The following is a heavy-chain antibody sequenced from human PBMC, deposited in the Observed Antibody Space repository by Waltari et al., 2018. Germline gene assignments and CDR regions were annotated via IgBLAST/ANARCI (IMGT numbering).Heavy chain of an antibody. CDR1: GYTFTGYY. V-gene: IGHV1-2*06. CDR2: INPNSGGT. J-gene: IGHJ4*02. Sequence: QVQLVQSGAEVKKPGASVKVSCKASGYTFTGYYMHWVRQAPGQGLEWMGRINPNSGGTNYAQKVQGRVTMTRDTSISTAYMELSRLRSDETAVYYCARAEPFWSGYYTPGEDYWGQGTLVTVSS. CDR3: ARAEPFWSGYYTPGEDY. D-gene: IGHD3-3*01.